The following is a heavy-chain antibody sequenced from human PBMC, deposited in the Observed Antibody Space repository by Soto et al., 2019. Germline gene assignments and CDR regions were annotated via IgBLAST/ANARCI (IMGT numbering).Heavy chain of an antibody. CDR1: GFTVSSNY. V-gene: IGHV3-53*01. Sequence: EVQLVESGGGLIQPGGSLRLSCAASGFTVSSNYMSWVRQAPGKGLEWVSVIYSGGSTYYNPSLKSRVTISVDTSKNQFSLKLSSVTAADTAVYYCARKWDIFSNYWFDPWGQGTLVTVSS. CDR3: ARKWDIFSNYWFDP. D-gene: IGHD3-9*01. CDR2: IYSGGST. J-gene: IGHJ5*02.